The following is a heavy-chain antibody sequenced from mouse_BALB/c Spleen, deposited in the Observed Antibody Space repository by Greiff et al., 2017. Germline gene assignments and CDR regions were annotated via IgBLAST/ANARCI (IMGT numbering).Heavy chain of an antibody. CDR3: TRDFTTATYYAMDY. V-gene: IGHV5-6-4*01. J-gene: IGHJ4*01. CDR1: GFTFSSYT. Sequence: EVKLMESGGGLVQPGGSLKLSCAASGFTFSSYTMSWVRQTPEKRLEWVATISSGGSYTYYPDSVKGRFTISRDNAKNTLYLQMSSLKSEDTAMYYCTRDFTTATYYAMDYWGQGTSVTVSS. CDR2: ISSGGSYT. D-gene: IGHD1-2*01.